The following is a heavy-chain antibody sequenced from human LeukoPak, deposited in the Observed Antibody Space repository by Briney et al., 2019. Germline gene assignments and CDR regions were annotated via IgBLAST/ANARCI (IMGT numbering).Heavy chain of an antibody. CDR2: ISYSGYT. V-gene: IGHV4-59*01. J-gene: IGHJ4*02. Sequence: PSETLSLTCTVSVASTRRYYWSWIRQAPWKGLEWVGFISYSGYTSYSPSLKSRVAISVDTSKSQCSLRLTSMTVADTAIYYCARGRNDNGGMFFDSWAQGTLVTVSS. D-gene: IGHD4-23*01. CDR3: ARGRNDNGGMFFDS. CDR1: VASTRRYY.